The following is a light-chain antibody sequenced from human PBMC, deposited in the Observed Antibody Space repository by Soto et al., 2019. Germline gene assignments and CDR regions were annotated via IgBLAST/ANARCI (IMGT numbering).Light chain of an antibody. CDR2: RDG. CDR3: AVWDQSLTGWV. J-gene: IGLJ3*02. CDR1: ISNIGSHF. Sequence: QSVLTQPPSASGTPGKILQIFCFGTISNIGSHFVYWYQHLPGTAPKLLIFRDGQRPSGVPARFFGSKSGTSASLAITGLRSEDEADYYCAVWDQSLTGWVFGGGTKLTVL. V-gene: IGLV1-47*01.